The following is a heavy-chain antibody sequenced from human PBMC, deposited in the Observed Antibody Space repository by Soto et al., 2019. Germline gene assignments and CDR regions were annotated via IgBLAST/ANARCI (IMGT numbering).Heavy chain of an antibody. CDR2: ISGSGGST. CDR1: GFTFSSYA. D-gene: IGHD2-15*01. Sequence: GGSLRLSCAASGFTFSSYAMSWVRQAPGKGLEWVSAISGSGGSTYYADSVKGRFTDSRDNSKNTLYLQMNSLRAEDTSVYYCAKDSIVVVVAAYDAFDIWGQGTMVTVSS. CDR3: AKDSIVVVVAAYDAFDI. V-gene: IGHV3-23*01. J-gene: IGHJ3*02.